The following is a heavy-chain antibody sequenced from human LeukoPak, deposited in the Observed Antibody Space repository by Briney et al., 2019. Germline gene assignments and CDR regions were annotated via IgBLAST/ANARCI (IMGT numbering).Heavy chain of an antibody. CDR1: GFTFSSYA. Sequence: GGSLRLSCAASGFTFSSYAMSWVRQAPGKGLEWVSAISGSGGSTYYADSMKGRFTISRDNSKNTLYLQMNSLRAEDTAVYYCAKAHWGSGPYYYYYMDVWGKGTTVTVSS. CDR3: AKAHWGSGPYYYYYMDV. J-gene: IGHJ6*03. CDR2: ISGSGGST. D-gene: IGHD7-27*01. V-gene: IGHV3-23*01.